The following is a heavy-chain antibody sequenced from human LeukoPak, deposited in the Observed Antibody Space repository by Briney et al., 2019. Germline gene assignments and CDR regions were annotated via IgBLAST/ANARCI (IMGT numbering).Heavy chain of an antibody. CDR1: GYPFSGYY. J-gene: IGHJ4*02. CDR2: INPETGAT. CDR3: ARENLDYYGSGSYLY. V-gene: IGHV1-2*02. Sequence: ASVKVSCKASGYPFSGYYIHWVRQGPGQGLEWLGGINPETGATKYAQRFEGRVTLTRDTSVTTVHMELSGLRSDDSAVYYCARENLDYYGSGSYLYWGQGSQVTVSS. D-gene: IGHD3-10*01.